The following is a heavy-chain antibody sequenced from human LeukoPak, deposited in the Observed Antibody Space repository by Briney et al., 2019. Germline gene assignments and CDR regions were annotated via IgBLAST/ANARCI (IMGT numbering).Heavy chain of an antibody. CDR2: IIPIFGTA. V-gene: IGHV1-69*01. CDR1: GGTFSSYA. J-gene: IGHJ5*02. Sequence: SVKVSCKASGGTFSSYANSWVRQAPGQGLEWMGGIIPIFGTANYAQKFQGRVTITADESTSTAYMELSSLRSEDAAVYYCARTEYYDFWSGLSWFDPWGQGTLVTVSS. D-gene: IGHD3-3*01. CDR3: ARTEYYDFWSGLSWFDP.